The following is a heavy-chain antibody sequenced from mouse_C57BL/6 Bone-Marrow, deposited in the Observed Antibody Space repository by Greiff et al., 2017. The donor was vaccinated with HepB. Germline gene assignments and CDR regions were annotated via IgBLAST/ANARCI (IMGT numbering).Heavy chain of an antibody. D-gene: IGHD2-12*01. J-gene: IGHJ3*01. Sequence: VQLQQPGAELVMPGASVKLSCKASGYNFTSYWMHWVKQRPGQGLEWIGEIDPSDSYTNYNQKFKGKSTLTVDKSSSTAYMQLSSLTSEDSAVYYCAREDYTPFAYWGQGTLVTVSA. V-gene: IGHV1-69*01. CDR1: GYNFTSYW. CDR3: AREDYTPFAY. CDR2: IDPSDSYT.